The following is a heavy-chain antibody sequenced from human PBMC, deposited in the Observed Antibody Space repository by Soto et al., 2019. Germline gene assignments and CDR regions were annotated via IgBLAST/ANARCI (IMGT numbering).Heavy chain of an antibody. CDR1: GFTFSSYA. CDR2: MSYDGSNE. CDR3: ARGPTSPEYRYSGRFRDNTFDS. V-gene: IGHV3-30-3*01. J-gene: IGHJ5*01. Sequence: QVQLVESGGGVVQPGKSLRLSCAASGFTFSSYALHWVRQAPGKGLEWVEVMSYDGSNEYADSVKGRFTISRDNFKNTLYLRMSSLRTDDTAVYYCARGPTSPEYRYSGRFRDNTFDSWGQGALVTVSS. D-gene: IGHD1-26*01.